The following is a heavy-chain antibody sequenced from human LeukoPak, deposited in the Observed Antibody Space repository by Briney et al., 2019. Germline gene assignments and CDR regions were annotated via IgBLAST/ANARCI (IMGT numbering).Heavy chain of an antibody. D-gene: IGHD6-19*01. Sequence: KPSETLSLTCTVSGGSISSYYWSWIRQPPGQGLESLGYIYHSGSTTYNPSLKSRVTISVDTSKKQFSLKLSSVTAADTAVYYCTAVTGTGGDAFDIWGQGTMVTVSS. CDR3: TAVTGTGGDAFDI. CDR1: GGSISSYY. V-gene: IGHV4-59*01. CDR2: IYHSGST. J-gene: IGHJ3*02.